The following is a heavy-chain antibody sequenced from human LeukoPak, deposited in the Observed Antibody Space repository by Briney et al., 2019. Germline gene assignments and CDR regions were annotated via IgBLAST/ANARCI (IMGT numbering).Heavy chain of an antibody. D-gene: IGHD4-17*01. CDR2: ISGSGYRT. CDR1: GFTFSSYA. J-gene: IGHJ4*02. V-gene: IGHV3-23*01. Sequence: PGGSLSLSCAASGFTFSSYAISWVRQAPGKGLEWVSAISGSGYRTYYADSVKGRYTISRDNSKNTLYLQMNSLRAEDTAVYYCAKGEKRDHDYGDSNAYWGQGNLVTVSS. CDR3: AKGEKRDHDYGDSNAY.